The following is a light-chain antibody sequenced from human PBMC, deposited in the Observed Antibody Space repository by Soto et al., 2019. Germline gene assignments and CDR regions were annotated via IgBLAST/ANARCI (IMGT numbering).Light chain of an antibody. V-gene: IGKV3-11*01. CDR2: HAS. CDR1: QSVGSS. Sequence: EIVLTQSPATLSLSPGERATLSCRTSQSVGSSLAWYQQKPGQAPRLLIYHASNRATGIPARFSGSGSGTDFTLTISSLEPEDSAVYYCQRRINLFTFGGGTKVEIK. J-gene: IGKJ4*01. CDR3: QRRINLFT.